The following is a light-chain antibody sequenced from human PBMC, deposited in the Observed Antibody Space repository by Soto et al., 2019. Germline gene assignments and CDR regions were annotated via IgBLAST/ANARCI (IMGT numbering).Light chain of an antibody. CDR3: LQYHKLWA. CDR2: RAS. V-gene: IGKV3-15*01. CDR1: QNIYSN. Sequence: IFMTHSPATLSVSPLERATLSCRASQNIYSNIAWYQQRPGQAPRLLIYRASTRATGVPARFSGSGSGTEFTLTISSLQSEDFTVYYCLQYHKLWAIGKRNXVDIK. J-gene: IGKJ1*01.